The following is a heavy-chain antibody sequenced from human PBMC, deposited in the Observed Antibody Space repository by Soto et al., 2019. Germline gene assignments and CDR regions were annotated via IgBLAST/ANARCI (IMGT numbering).Heavy chain of an antibody. CDR1: GYSFVSYW. CDR2: IYPGGSDT. Sequence: GESLKISCKGSGYSFVSYWIGWVRQMPGKGLEWMGIIYPGGSDTRYSPSFQGQVTISADKSITTVYLQWSSLRGDDTAIYYCVRSGDNYNLLDYWGQGTPVTVSS. V-gene: IGHV5-51*01. D-gene: IGHD1-1*01. J-gene: IGHJ4*02. CDR3: VRSGDNYNLLDY.